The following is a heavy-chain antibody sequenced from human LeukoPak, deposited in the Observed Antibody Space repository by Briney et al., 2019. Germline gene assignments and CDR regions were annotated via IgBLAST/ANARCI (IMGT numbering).Heavy chain of an antibody. CDR3: ARDLNWETY. Sequence: GGSLRLSCAVSGFTFTNYWMSWVRQAPGKGLELVANIKQDRSEKYYVDSVKGRFTISRDNAKNSLYLQMNSLRAEDTAVYYCARDLNWETYWGQGTLVSVSS. CDR2: IKQDRSEK. D-gene: IGHD7-27*01. V-gene: IGHV3-7*01. J-gene: IGHJ4*02. CDR1: GFTFTNYW.